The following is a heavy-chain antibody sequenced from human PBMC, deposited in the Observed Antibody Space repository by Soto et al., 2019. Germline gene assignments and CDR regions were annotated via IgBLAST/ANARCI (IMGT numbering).Heavy chain of an antibody. J-gene: IGHJ4*02. Sequence: PGGSLRLSXAASGFTFSRYAIHWVRQAPGKGLEWVAVISRDGSNKYYVDSVKGRFTISRDNSKNTLYLQMNSLRDEDTAVYYCARSRNSAVADSFGFWGQGTLVTVSS. CDR1: GFTFSRYA. CDR2: ISRDGSNK. CDR3: ARSRNSAVADSFGF. V-gene: IGHV3-30*04. D-gene: IGHD3-10*01.